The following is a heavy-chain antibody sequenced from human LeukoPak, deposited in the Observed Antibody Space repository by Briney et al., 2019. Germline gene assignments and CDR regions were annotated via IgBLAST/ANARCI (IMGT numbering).Heavy chain of an antibody. J-gene: IGHJ4*02. Sequence: ASVKVSCKASGYTFTSYDINWVRQATGQGLEWMGWMNPNSGNTGYAQKFQGRVTMTRNTSISTAYMELSSLRSDDTAVYYCARAVDYGDYEFDYWGQGTLVTVSS. CDR2: MNPNSGNT. CDR3: ARAVDYGDYEFDY. CDR1: GYTFTSYD. D-gene: IGHD4-17*01. V-gene: IGHV1-8*01.